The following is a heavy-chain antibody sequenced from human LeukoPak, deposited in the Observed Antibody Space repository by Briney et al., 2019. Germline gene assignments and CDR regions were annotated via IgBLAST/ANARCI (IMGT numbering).Heavy chain of an antibody. CDR3: ARDRPQGNYEFDC. CDR2: IYTSGST. D-gene: IGHD4-11*01. CDR1: GGSISSYY. J-gene: IGHJ4*02. Sequence: PSETLSLTCTVSGGSISSYYWSRIRQPAGKGLEWIGRIYTSGSTNYNPSLKSRVTMSVDTSKNQFSLKLSSVTAADTAVYYCARDRPQGNYEFDCWGQGTLVTVSS. V-gene: IGHV4-4*07.